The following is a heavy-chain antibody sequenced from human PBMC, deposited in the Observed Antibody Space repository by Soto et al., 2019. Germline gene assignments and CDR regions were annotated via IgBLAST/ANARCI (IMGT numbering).Heavy chain of an antibody. CDR2: IDPSDSYT. Sequence: GESLKISCKGSGYNFTSYWIYWVRQMPGKGLEWMGRIDPSDSYTNYNPSFQGHVTISADKAINTAYLQWSSLKASDTAMYYCARRKYCSTSSCYADYYYGMDVWGQGTTVTVSS. J-gene: IGHJ6*02. D-gene: IGHD2-2*01. CDR3: ARRKYCSTSSCYADYYYGMDV. V-gene: IGHV5-10-1*01. CDR1: GYNFTSYW.